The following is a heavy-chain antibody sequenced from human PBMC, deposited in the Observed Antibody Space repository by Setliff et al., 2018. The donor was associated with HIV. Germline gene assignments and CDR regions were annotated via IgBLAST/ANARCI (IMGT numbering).Heavy chain of an antibody. CDR2: IYSGGST. Sequence: QAGGSLRLSCAASGFTVSSNYMSWVRQAPGKGLEWVSVIYSGGSTYYADSVKGRFTISRDNSKNTLYLQMNSLRAEDTAVYYCARDTAMVPYYYYGMDVWGQGTTVTVSS. CDR3: ARDTAMVPYYYYGMDV. V-gene: IGHV3-66*01. CDR1: GFTVSSNY. J-gene: IGHJ6*02. D-gene: IGHD5-18*01.